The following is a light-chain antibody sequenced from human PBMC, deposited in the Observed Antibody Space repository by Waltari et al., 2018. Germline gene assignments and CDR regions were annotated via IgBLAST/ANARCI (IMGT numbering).Light chain of an antibody. CDR2: QDD. J-gene: IGLJ3*02. CDR1: SSNIENTG. V-gene: IGLV1-36*01. CDR3: AAWDDSLNGWV. Sequence: QSVLTQPPSVSEAPRQRVTISCSGNSSNIENTGVNWYQQFPGTAPRLLVYQDDMVPSGVSDRFSGSKSGTSASLAISGLQSEDEADYYCAAWDDSLNGWVFGGGTKLTVL.